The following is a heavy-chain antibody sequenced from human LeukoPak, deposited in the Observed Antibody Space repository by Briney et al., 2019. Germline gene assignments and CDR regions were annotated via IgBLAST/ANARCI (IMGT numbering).Heavy chain of an antibody. J-gene: IGHJ4*02. CDR1: EFIVSINY. CDR2: IYSRGDT. V-gene: IGHV3-53*01. D-gene: IGHD5-12*01. CDR3: ARDPGSGYEEHFDY. Sequence: GGSLRLSCAASEFIVSINYMTWVRQAPGKGLEWVSLIYSRGDTKYADSVKGRSTISRDNSKNTLYLQMSSLRAEDTAVYYCARDPGSGYEEHFDYWGQGTLVTVSS.